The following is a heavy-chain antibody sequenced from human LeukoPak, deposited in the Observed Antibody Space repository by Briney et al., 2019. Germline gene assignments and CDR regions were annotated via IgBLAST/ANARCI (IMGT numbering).Heavy chain of an antibody. Sequence: GGSLRLSCAASGFTFSSYAMHWVRQAPGKGLEYVSAISSNGGSTYYVNSVKGRFTISRDNSKNTLYLQMGSLRAEDMAVYYCARSPFIVVVPAPPVDIWGQGTMVTVSS. CDR1: GFTFSSYA. D-gene: IGHD2-2*01. V-gene: IGHV3-64*01. J-gene: IGHJ3*02. CDR3: ARSPFIVVVPAPPVDI. CDR2: ISSNGGST.